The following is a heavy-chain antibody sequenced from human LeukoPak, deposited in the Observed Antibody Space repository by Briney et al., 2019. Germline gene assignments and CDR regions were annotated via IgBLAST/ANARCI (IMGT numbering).Heavy chain of an antibody. CDR1: GGSISSGDYY. CDR3: ARDSAYSSAYDPPPLDY. D-gene: IGHD6-19*01. V-gene: IGHV4-30-4*01. CDR2: IYYSGST. Sequence: PSQTLSLTCTVSGGSISSGDYYWSWIRQPPGKGLEWIGYIYYSGSTYYNPSLKSRVTISVDTSKNQFSLKLSSVTAADTAVYYCARDSAYSSAYDPPPLDYWGQGTLVTVSS. J-gene: IGHJ4*02.